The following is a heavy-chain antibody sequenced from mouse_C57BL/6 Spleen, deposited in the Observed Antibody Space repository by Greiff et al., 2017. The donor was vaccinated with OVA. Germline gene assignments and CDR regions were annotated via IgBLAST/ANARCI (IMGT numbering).Heavy chain of an antibody. V-gene: IGHV1-52*01. D-gene: IGHD1-1*01. CDR2: IDPSDSET. J-gene: IGHJ2*01. Sequence: QVQLQQPGAELVRPGSSVKLSCKASGYTFTSYWMHWVKQRPIQGLEWIGNIDPSDSETHYNQKFKDKATLTVDKSSSTAYMQLSSLTSEDSAVYYCARSKGYYYGSSYFDYWGQGTTLTVSS. CDR1: GYTFTSYW. CDR3: ARSKGYYYGSSYFDY.